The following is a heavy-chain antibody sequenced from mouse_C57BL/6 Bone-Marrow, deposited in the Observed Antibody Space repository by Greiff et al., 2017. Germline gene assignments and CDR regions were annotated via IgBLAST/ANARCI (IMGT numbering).Heavy chain of an antibody. CDR2: INPGSGGT. V-gene: IGHV1-54*01. J-gene: IGHJ1*03. CDR1: GYAFTNYL. Sequence: VQLQQSGAELVRPGTSVKVSCKASGYAFTNYLIEWVKQRPGQGLEWIGVINPGSGGTNYNEKFKGKATLTADKSSSTAYMQLSSLTSEDSAVYFGAREAPYCYGRYFDVWGTGTTVTVSS. CDR3: AREAPYCYGRYFDV. D-gene: IGHD1-1*01.